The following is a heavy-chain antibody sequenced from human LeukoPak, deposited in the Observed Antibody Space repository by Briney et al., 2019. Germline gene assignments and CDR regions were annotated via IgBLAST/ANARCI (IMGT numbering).Heavy chain of an antibody. CDR2: ISGDGGST. D-gene: IGHD6-6*01. V-gene: IGHV3-43*02. CDR3: AKDYSSSSPLDY. Sequence: PGGSLRLSCAASGFTFDDYAMHWVRHAPGKGLEWVSLISGDGGSTYYADSVKGRFTISRDNSKNSLYLQMNSLRTEDTALYYCAKDYSSSSPLDYWGQGTLVTVSS. CDR1: GFTFDDYA. J-gene: IGHJ4*02.